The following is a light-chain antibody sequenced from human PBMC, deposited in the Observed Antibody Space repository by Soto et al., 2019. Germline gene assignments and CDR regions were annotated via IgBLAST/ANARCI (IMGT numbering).Light chain of an antibody. CDR1: QGIGSD. CDR2: AAS. CDR3: LQHHTYPWT. V-gene: IGKV1-17*01. J-gene: IGKJ1*01. Sequence: DIQMTQSPSSLSASVGDRVTITCRASQGIGSDLGWYQQKPGKAPKRLIYAASSLQSGVPSRFSGSGSGTEFTLTISSLQPKDFATYYCLQHHTYPWTFGQGTKVEIK.